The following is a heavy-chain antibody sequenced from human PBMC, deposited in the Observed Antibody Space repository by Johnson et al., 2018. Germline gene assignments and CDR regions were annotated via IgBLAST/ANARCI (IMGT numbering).Heavy chain of an antibody. D-gene: IGHD6-13*01. Sequence: QVQLVQSGGGVVQPGRSLRLSCAASGFSFRTYGMNWVRQAPGKGLEWVALILYDGSAKYYADSVKGRFTISRDNSQNTLSLQMNSLRPEDTAVYYCAKASAASWYYYYGLDVWGQGTTVTVSS. J-gene: IGHJ6*02. CDR1: GFSFRTYG. CDR3: AKASAASWYYYYGLDV. V-gene: IGHV3-30*18. CDR2: ILYDGSAK.